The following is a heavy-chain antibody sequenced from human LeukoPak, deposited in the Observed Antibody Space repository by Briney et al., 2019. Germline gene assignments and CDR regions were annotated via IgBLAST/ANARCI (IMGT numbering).Heavy chain of an antibody. V-gene: IGHV3-48*04. J-gene: IGHJ3*01. D-gene: IGHD3-10*01. CDR3: VRDYKYAFDH. Sequence: PGGSLRLSCAASGFTFSSYSMNWVRQAPGKGLEWVSYISSSSSTIYYADSVKGRFTISRDDSKNSVYLQMSSLRADDTAVYYCVRDYKYAFDHWGQGALVTVSS. CDR1: GFTFSSYS. CDR2: ISSSSSTI.